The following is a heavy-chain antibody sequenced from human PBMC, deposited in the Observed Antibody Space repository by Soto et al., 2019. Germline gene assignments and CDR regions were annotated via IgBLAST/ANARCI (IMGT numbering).Heavy chain of an antibody. CDR2: IKQDGSEK. J-gene: IGHJ3*01. V-gene: IGHV3-7*01. CDR3: AREGDYIIPAFDV. D-gene: IGHD2-21*01. Sequence: GGSLRLSCAASGFTFSSYWMSWVRQAPGKGLEWVANIKQDGSEKYYVDSVKGRFTISRDNAKNSLYLQMNSLRAEDTAVYYCAREGDYIIPAFDVWGQGTMVTVSS. CDR1: GFTFSSYW.